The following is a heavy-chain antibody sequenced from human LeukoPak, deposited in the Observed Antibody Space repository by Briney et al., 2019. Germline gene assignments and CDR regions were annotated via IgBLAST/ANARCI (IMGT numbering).Heavy chain of an antibody. CDR3: ARDERFEYSSSSYAFDI. J-gene: IGHJ3*02. V-gene: IGHV3-66*02. D-gene: IGHD6-6*01. Sequence: GGSLRLSCAASGSTVSSNYMSWVRQAPGKGLEWVSVIYSGGSTYYADSVKGRFTISRDNSKNTLYLQMNSLRAEDTAVYYCARDERFEYSSSSYAFDIWGQGTMVTVSS. CDR2: IYSGGST. CDR1: GSTVSSNY.